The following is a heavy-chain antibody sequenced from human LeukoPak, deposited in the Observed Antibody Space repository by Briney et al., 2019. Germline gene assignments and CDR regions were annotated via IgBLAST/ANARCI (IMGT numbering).Heavy chain of an antibody. CDR3: AKDTISGYSGYDYFDY. CDR2: ISYDGSNK. D-gene: IGHD5-12*01. CDR1: GFTFSSYG. Sequence: PGRSLRLSCAASGFTFSSYGMHWVRQAPGKGLERVAVISYDGSNKYYADSVKGRFTISRDNSKNTLYLQMNSLRAEDTAVYYCAKDTISGYSGYDYFDYWGQGTLVTVSS. V-gene: IGHV3-30*18. J-gene: IGHJ4*02.